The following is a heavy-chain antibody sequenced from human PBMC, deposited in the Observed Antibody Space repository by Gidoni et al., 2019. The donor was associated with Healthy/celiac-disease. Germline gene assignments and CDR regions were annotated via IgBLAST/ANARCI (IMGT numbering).Heavy chain of an antibody. D-gene: IGHD3-10*01. Sequence: QVQLVQSGAEVKKPGASVKVSCKASGYPFTGYYMHWVRQAPGQGLEWMGWINPNSGGTNYAQKFQGRVTMTRDTSISTAYMELSRLRSDDTAVYYCARGGTMVRGVKHAFDIWGQGTMVTVSS. J-gene: IGHJ3*02. CDR3: ARGGTMVRGVKHAFDI. V-gene: IGHV1-2*02. CDR2: INPNSGGT. CDR1: GYPFTGYY.